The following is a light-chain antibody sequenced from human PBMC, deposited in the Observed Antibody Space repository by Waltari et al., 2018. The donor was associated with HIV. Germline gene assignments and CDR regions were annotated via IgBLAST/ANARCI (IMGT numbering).Light chain of an antibody. J-gene: IGLJ2*01. CDR2: RNN. CDR3: AAWGNSLSFL. CDR1: SSTIGSTY. V-gene: IGLV1-47*01. Sequence: QSVLPQPPSASDTPGQRVTITGSRSSSTIGSTYVSLYQQLPVTAPKLLLYRNNQRPSGVPDRFSGSKSGISASLAISGLRSEDEADYYCAAWGNSLSFLFGGGTKLTVL.